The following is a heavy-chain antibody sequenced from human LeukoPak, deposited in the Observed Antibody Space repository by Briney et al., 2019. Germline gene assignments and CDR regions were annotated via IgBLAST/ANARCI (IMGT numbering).Heavy chain of an antibody. CDR1: GGSINTYF. V-gene: IGHV4-59*01. CDR2: MYYSGST. J-gene: IGHJ3*01. Sequence: TSETLSPTCAVSGGSINTYFWSWIRQPPGKGLEWIGYMYYSGSTNYNPSLKSRVTISVDTSKNQFSLKLSSVTAADTAVYYCARVPGGGTAANWGPGTMVTVSS. D-gene: IGHD1-7*01. CDR3: ARVPGGGTAAN.